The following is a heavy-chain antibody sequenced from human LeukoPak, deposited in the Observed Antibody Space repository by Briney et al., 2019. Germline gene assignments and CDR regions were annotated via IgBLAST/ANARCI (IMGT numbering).Heavy chain of an antibody. CDR2: ISYDGSNK. CDR1: GFTFSSYA. J-gene: IGHJ6*03. V-gene: IGHV3-30*04. D-gene: IGHD3-3*01. Sequence: GGSLRLSCAASGFTFSSYAIHWVRQAPGKGLEWVAVISYDGSNKYYADSVKGRFTISRDNSKNTLYLQMNSLRTEDTAVYYCARDSYYYDFWIHYYYYMDVWGRGTTVTVSS. CDR3: ARDSYYYDFWIHYYYYMDV.